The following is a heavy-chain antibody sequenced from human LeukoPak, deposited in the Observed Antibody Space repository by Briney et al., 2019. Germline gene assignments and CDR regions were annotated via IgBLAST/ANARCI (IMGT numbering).Heavy chain of an antibody. J-gene: IGHJ6*02. D-gene: IGHD3-10*01. V-gene: IGHV3-33*08. Sequence: SGGSLRLSCAASGFTFSSYWMSWVRQAPGKGLEWVAVIWYDGSNKYYADSVKGRFTISRDNSKNTLYLQMNSLRAEDTAVYYCARDRVYGSGSYYRKFYYYYGMDVWGQGTTVTVSS. CDR2: IWYDGSNK. CDR1: GFTFSSYW. CDR3: ARDRVYGSGSYYRKFYYYYGMDV.